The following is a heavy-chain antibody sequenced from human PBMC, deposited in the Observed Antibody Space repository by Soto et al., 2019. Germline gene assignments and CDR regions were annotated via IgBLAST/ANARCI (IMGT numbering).Heavy chain of an antibody. CDR1: GFTFSSYG. CDR3: ARDPSRYYYDSSGYCDY. J-gene: IGHJ4*02. Sequence: GGSLRLSCAASGFTFSSYGMHWVRQAPGKGLEWVAVIWYDGSNKYYADSVKGRFTISRDNSKNTLYLQMNSLRAEDTAVYYCARDPSRYYYDSSGYCDYWGQGTLVTVSS. D-gene: IGHD3-22*01. V-gene: IGHV3-33*01. CDR2: IWYDGSNK.